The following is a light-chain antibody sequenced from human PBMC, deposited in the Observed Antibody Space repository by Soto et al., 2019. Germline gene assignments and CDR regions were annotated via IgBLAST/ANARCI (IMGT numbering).Light chain of an antibody. CDR2: SGS. V-gene: IGKV1-39*01. J-gene: IGKJ4*01. CDR3: QQSSSNPLT. Sequence: DIQMTQSPSSLSASVGDRVTITCRASQSISSYLNWYQQKPGKAPNLLIYSGSKLHSGVPSRFSGSGSGTDFTLIISSLQPEDFATYYCQQSSSNPLTFGGGTRV. CDR1: QSISSY.